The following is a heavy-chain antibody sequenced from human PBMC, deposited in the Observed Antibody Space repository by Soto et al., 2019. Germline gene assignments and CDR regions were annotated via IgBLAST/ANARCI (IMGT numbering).Heavy chain of an antibody. CDR2: IYYSGST. D-gene: IGHD3-3*01. J-gene: IGHJ5*02. CDR1: GGSISSYY. V-gene: IGHV4-59*01. Sequence: SETLSLTCTVSGGSISSYYWSWIRQPPGKGLEWIGYIYYSGSTNYNPSLKSRVTISVDTSKNQFSLKLSSVTAADTAVYYCARWGSLSYYDFSSKNWFDPWGQGTLVTVSS. CDR3: ARWGSLSYYDFSSKNWFDP.